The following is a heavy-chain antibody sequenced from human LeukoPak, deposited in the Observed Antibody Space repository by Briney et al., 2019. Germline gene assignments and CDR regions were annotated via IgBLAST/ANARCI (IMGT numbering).Heavy chain of an antibody. CDR2: ISGGGGST. V-gene: IGHV3-23*01. CDR3: AKVHYYDSSGYYYCYYGMDV. D-gene: IGHD3-22*01. J-gene: IGHJ6*02. Sequence: GGSLRLSCAASGFTFSSYSMNWVRQAPGKGLEWVSGISGGGGSTYYADSVKGRFTISRDNSKNTLYLQMNSLRAEDTAVYYCAKVHYYDSSGYYYCYYGMDVWGQGTTVTVSS. CDR1: GFTFSSYS.